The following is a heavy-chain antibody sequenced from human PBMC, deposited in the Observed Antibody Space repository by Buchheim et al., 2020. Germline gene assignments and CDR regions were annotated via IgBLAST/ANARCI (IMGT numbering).Heavy chain of an antibody. D-gene: IGHD3-16*01. Sequence: HLHLQESGPGLVKPSETLSLTCSVSGDSIRSSAYFWGWIRQSPGRALEWIASINYSGRAFYNPSLESRVTMALDKSNNQFSLKLHSVTAADMAVYYCAREGWGAKSEDDDWGPGTL. CDR3: AREGWGAKSEDDD. CDR2: INYSGRA. J-gene: IGHJ4*02. V-gene: IGHV4-39*07. CDR1: GDSIRSSAYF.